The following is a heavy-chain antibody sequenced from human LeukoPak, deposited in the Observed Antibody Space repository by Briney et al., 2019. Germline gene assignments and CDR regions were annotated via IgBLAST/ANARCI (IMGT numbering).Heavy chain of an antibody. V-gene: IGHV3-7*01. Sequence: PGGSLRLSCAASGFTFSSYWMHWVRQAPGKGLEWVANIKQDGSEKYYVDSVKGRFTLSRDNAKNSLYLQMNSLRTEDTAVYYCARGGVRGVLLPVDYWGQGTLVTVSS. J-gene: IGHJ4*02. CDR1: GFTFSSYW. CDR3: ARGGVRGVLLPVDY. D-gene: IGHD3-10*01. CDR2: IKQDGSEK.